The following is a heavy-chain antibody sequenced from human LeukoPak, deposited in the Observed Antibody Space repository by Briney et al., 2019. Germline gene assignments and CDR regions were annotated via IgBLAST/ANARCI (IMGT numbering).Heavy chain of an antibody. Sequence: SETLSLTCAVYGGSFSGFYWSWIRQPPGKGLEWIGEINHSGSTKCSPSLKSRVTISVDTSKNQFSLKLSSVTAADTAVYFCARGGGSGYVYWGQGILVTVPS. CDR1: GGSFSGFY. CDR3: ARGGGSGYVY. V-gene: IGHV4-34*01. D-gene: IGHD5-12*01. CDR2: INHSGST. J-gene: IGHJ4*02.